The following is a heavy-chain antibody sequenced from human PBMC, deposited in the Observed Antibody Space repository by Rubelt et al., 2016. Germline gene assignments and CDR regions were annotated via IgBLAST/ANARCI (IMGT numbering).Heavy chain of an antibody. CDR3: ARAASDGDYDVALDL. J-gene: IGHJ5*02. V-gene: IGHV3-30*07. Sequence: YDESKKFSADSVKGRFTISRDNSKNTLYLQMNSLRAEDTAVYYCARAASDGDYDVALDLWGQGTLVTVSS. D-gene: IGHD4-17*01. CDR2: YDESKK.